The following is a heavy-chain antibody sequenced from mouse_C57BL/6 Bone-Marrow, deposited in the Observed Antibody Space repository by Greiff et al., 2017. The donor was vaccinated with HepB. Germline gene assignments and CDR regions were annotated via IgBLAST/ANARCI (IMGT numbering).Heavy chain of an antibody. V-gene: IGHV1-50*01. J-gene: IGHJ4*01. CDR2: IDPSDSYT. CDR1: GYTFTSYW. CDR3: ARSRMYAMDY. Sequence: VQLQQPGAELVKPGASVKLSCKASGYTFTSYWMQWVKQRPGQGLEWIGEIDPSDSYTNYNQKFKGKATLTVDTSSSTAYMQLSSLTSEDSAVYYCARSRMYAMDYWGQGTSVTVSS.